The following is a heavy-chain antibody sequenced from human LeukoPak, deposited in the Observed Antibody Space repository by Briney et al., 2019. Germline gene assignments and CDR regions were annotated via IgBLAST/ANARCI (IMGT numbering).Heavy chain of an antibody. D-gene: IGHD3-10*01. CDR3: ARAYGSGTHFDY. CDR1: GGSISSGGYY. Sequence: SETLSLTCTVSGGSISSGGYYWSWIRQHPGKGLEWMGYIYYSGSTYYNPSLKSRVTISVDTSKNQFSLKLSSVTAADTAVYYCARAYGSGTHFDYWGQGTLVTVSS. J-gene: IGHJ4*02. CDR2: IYYSGST. V-gene: IGHV4-31*03.